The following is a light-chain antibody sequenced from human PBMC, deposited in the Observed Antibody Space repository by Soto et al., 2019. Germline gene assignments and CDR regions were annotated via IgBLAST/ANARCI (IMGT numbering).Light chain of an antibody. CDR2: RNN. J-gene: IGLJ2*01. Sequence: QSVLTQPPSASGTPGQRVTISCSESSSNIGRNYVSWYQQLPGTAPKLLIYRNNQRPSGVPDRFSGSRSGTSASLAISALRSEDEADYYCAAWDDSLSGPLFGGGTKLTVL. CDR3: AAWDDSLSGPL. CDR1: SSNIGRNY. V-gene: IGLV1-47*01.